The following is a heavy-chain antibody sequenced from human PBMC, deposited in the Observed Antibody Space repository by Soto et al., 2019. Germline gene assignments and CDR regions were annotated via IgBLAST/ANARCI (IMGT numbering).Heavy chain of an antibody. CDR3: ARDPWVGDIGDY. CDR1: GFTVGSAY. J-gene: IGHJ4*02. Sequence: DVQLVESGGGLVLRGESLRLSCAASGFTVGSAYMSWVRQAPGKGLEWVAGIYSGGNTYYADSVKGRFTISRDTSKNRLYLQMNSLRAEDAAIYDCARDPWVGDIGDYWGQGTLVTVSS. D-gene: IGHD4-17*01. CDR2: IYSGGNT. V-gene: IGHV3-66*01.